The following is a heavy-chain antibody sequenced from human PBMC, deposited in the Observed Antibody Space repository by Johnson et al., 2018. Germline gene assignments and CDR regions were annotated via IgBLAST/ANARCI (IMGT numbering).Heavy chain of an antibody. CDR3: GNVDHRRVLPGASWAVEVSDI. J-gene: IGHJ3*02. Sequence: EVQLVETGGALVQPGGSLRLSCVASGFTFRNYWMHWVRQAPGKGLVWLSHIDSDGSTTNYADSVKGRFTISRDNAKNTPYLQINSLRAEDPALYYCGNVDHRRVLPGASWAVEVSDIWGQGTMVTVST. V-gene: IGHV3-74*01. CDR1: GFTFRNYW. D-gene: IGHD1-14*01. CDR2: IDSDGSTT.